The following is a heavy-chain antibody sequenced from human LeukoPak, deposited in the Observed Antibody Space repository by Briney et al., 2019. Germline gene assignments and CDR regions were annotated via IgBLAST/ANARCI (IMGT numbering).Heavy chain of an antibody. V-gene: IGHV3-66*01. CDR1: GYSVSDKP. D-gene: IGHD1/OR15-1a*01. J-gene: IGHJ4*02. CDR2: IYSDGST. CDR3: AARPDSNRGPYDY. Sequence: PGGSLRLSCAASGYSVSDKPMTWVRQAAGKGLEWVSVIYSDGSTHYSESVRGRFYISRDNSKNTLYLQMNSLGAEDTAVNYCAARPDSNRGPYDYWGQGTLVTVSS.